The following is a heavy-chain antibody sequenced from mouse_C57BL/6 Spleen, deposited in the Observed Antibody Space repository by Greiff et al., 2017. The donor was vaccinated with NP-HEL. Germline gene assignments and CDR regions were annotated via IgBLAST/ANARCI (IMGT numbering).Heavy chain of an antibody. J-gene: IGHJ3*01. V-gene: IGHV1-82*01. D-gene: IGHD2-5*01. CDR3: ARGEDSNYRFAY. CDR2: IYPGDGDT. CDR1: GYAFSSSW. Sequence: VQLQESGPELVKPGASVKISCKASGYAFSSSWMNWVKQRPGKGLEWIGRIYPGDGDTNYNGKFKGKATLTADKSSSTAYMQLSSLTSEDSAVYFCARGEDSNYRFAYWGQGTLVTVSA.